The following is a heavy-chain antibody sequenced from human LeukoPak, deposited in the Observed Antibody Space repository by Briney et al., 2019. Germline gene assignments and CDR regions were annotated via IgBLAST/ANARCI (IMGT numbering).Heavy chain of an antibody. CDR2: IYTSGST. Sequence: PSQTLSLTCTVSGGSISSGSYYWSWIRQPAGKGLEWIGRIYTSGSTNYNPSLKSRVTISVDTSKNQFSLKLSSVTAADTAVYYCARAGGDFGVVISPWGQGTLVTVSS. V-gene: IGHV4-61*02. CDR1: GGSISSGSYY. D-gene: IGHD3-3*01. J-gene: IGHJ4*02. CDR3: ARAGGDFGVVISP.